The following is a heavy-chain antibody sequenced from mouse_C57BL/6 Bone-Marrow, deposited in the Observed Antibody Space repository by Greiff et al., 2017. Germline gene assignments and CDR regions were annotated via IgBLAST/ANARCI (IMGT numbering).Heavy chain of an antibody. D-gene: IGHD2-1*01. Sequence: EVQVVESGGGLVKPGGSLKLSCAASGFTFSDYGMHWVRQAPEKGLEWVAYISSGSSTIYYADTVKGRFTISRDNAKNTLFLQMTSLRSEDTAMYYCARWGNSAWFAYWGQGTLVTVSA. CDR2: ISSGSSTI. CDR3: ARWGNSAWFAY. J-gene: IGHJ3*01. V-gene: IGHV5-17*01. CDR1: GFTFSDYG.